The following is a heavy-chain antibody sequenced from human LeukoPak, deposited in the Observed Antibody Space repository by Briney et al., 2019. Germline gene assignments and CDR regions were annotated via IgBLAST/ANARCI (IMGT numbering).Heavy chain of an antibody. CDR2: INPSGGST. CDR3: ARDLITGYCTNGVCYDSGFDY. J-gene: IGHJ4*02. Sequence: ASVKVSCKVSGYTLTELSMHWVRQAPGQGLEWMGIINPSGGSTSYAQKFQGRVTMTRDMSTSTVYMELSSLRSEDTAVYYCARDLITGYCTNGVCYDSGFDYWGQGTLVTVSS. D-gene: IGHD2-8*01. CDR1: GYTLTELS. V-gene: IGHV1-46*01.